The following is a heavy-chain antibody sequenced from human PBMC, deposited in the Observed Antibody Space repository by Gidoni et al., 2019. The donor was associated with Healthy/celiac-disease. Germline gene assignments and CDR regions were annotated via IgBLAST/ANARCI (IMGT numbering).Heavy chain of an antibody. CDR3: ARLRITFGGVIVIGRRTAVPTGAFDY. J-gene: IGHJ4*02. D-gene: IGHD3-16*02. Sequence: EVQLVPSGPEVKKPGESLKTSRKGSVYSFTSYWIGCVRQMPGKGLEGMGIIYPGDSDTRYSPSFQGQVTISADKSISTAYLQWSSLKASDTAMYYCARLRITFGGVIVIGRRTAVPTGAFDYWGQGTLVTVSS. V-gene: IGHV5-51*01. CDR2: IYPGDSDT. CDR1: VYSFTSYW.